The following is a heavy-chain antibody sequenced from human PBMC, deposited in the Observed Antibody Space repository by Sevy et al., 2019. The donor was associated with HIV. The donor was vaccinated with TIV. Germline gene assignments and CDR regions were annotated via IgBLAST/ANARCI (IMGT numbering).Heavy chain of an antibody. CDR1: GFTFSSYC. V-gene: IGHV3-30-3*01. CDR3: ARDGGGYYYDSSGYYHDAFDI. J-gene: IGHJ3*02. D-gene: IGHD3-22*01. Sequence: GGSLRLSCAASGFTFSSYCMHWVRQAPGKGLEWVAVTSYDGSKKYYADSVKGRFTNSRDNSRTTLYLEMNGLRAEDTAVYYCARDGGGYYYDSSGYYHDAFDIWGLGTMVTVSS. CDR2: TSYDGSKK.